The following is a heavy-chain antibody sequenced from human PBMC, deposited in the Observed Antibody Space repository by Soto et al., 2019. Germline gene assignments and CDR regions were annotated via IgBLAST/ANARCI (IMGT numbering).Heavy chain of an antibody. CDR3: AREGTYYDFWSGGARYGMDV. V-gene: IGHV3-11*06. CDR2: ISSSSSYT. J-gene: IGHJ6*02. D-gene: IGHD3-3*01. Sequence: QVQLVESGGGLVKPGGSLRLSCAASGFTFSDYYMSWIRQAPGKGLEWVSYISSSSSYTNYADSVKGRFTISRDNAKHSLYLQMNSLRAEDTAVYYCAREGTYYDFWSGGARYGMDVWGQGTTVTVSS. CDR1: GFTFSDYY.